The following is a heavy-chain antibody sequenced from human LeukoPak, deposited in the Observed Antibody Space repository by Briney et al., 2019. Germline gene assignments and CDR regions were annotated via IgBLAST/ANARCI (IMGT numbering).Heavy chain of an antibody. D-gene: IGHD5-24*01. CDR3: ARGLDEVATKIFWFDP. Sequence: SETLSLTCAVYGGSFSGYYWSWIRQPPGKGLEWIGEINHSGSTNYNPSLKSRVTISVDTSKNQFSLKLSSVTAADTAVYYCARGLDEVATKIFWFDPWGQGTLVTVSS. CDR1: GGSFSGYY. V-gene: IGHV4-34*01. J-gene: IGHJ5*02. CDR2: INHSGST.